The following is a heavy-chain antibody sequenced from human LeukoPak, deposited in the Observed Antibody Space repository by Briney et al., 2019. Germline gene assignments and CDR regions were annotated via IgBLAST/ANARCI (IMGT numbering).Heavy chain of an antibody. Sequence: GGSLRLSCAVSGFSFSNFWMSWVRQAPGRWLEWVANIHPEGNEKYHVESVKGRFTISRDNTKNLLFLQMNGLRVEDTAVYYCARGDDSSGDHWGQGTLVTVPS. CDR2: IHPEGNEK. D-gene: IGHD1-1*01. V-gene: IGHV3-7*04. J-gene: IGHJ4*02. CDR3: ARGDDSSGDH. CDR1: GFSFSNFW.